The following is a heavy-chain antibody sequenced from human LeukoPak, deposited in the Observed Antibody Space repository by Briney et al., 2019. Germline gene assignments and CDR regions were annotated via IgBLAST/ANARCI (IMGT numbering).Heavy chain of an antibody. CDR2: IYYSGST. J-gene: IGHJ4*02. CDR3: ASGGCSGGSCYQFDY. Sequence: SETLSLTCTVSGGSVSSGGYYWSWIRQPPGKGLEWIGYIYYSGSTNYNPSLKSRVTISVDTSKNQFSLKLSSVTAADTAVYYCASGGCSGGSCYQFDYWGQGTLVTVSS. D-gene: IGHD2-15*01. CDR1: GGSVSSGGYY. V-gene: IGHV4-61*08.